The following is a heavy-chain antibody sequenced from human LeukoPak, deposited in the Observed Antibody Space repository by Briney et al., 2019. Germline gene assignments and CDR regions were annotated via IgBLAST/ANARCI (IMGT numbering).Heavy chain of an antibody. CDR1: GFTFDDYG. CDR3: ARDPDSSGYYYDYFDY. Sequence: GGSLRLSCAASGFTFDDYGMSWVRQAPGKGLEWVSGINWNGGSTGYADFVKGRFTISRDNAKNSLYLQMNSLRAEDTALYYCARDPDSSGYYYDYFDYWGQGTLVTVSS. CDR2: INWNGGST. J-gene: IGHJ4*02. V-gene: IGHV3-20*04. D-gene: IGHD3-22*01.